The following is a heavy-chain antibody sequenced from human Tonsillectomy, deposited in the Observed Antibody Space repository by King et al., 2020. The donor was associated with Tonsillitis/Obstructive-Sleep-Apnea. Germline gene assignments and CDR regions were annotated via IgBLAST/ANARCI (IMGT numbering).Heavy chain of an antibody. CDR3: ARQHYDSRGYYPYYFDY. CDR2: IYPGDSDT. J-gene: IGHJ4*02. V-gene: IGHV5-51*01. D-gene: IGHD3-22*01. CDR1: GYSFTSYW. Sequence: VQLVESGAEVKKPGESLKISCKGSGYSFTSYWIGWVRQMPGKGLEWMGIIYPGDSDTRYSPSFQGQVTISADKSISTAYLQWSSLKASDTAMYYCARQHYDSRGYYPYYFDYWGQGTLVTVSS.